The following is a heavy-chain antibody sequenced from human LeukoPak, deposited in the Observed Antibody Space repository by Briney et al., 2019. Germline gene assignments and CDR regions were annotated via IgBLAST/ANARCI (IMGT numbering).Heavy chain of an antibody. CDR2: ISGSGGGT. CDR1: GFTFSSYA. CDR3: AKKRWLHSPFDY. J-gene: IGHJ4*02. Sequence: HPGGSLRLSCAASGFTFSSYAMSWVRQAPGKGLEWVSAISGSGGGTYYADSVKGRFTISRDNSKNTLYLQMNSLRAEDTAVYYCAKKRWLHSPFDYWGQGTLVTVSS. D-gene: IGHD5-24*01. V-gene: IGHV3-23*01.